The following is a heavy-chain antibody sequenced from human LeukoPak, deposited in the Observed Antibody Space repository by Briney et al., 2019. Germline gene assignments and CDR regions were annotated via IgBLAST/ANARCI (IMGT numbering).Heavy chain of an antibody. CDR3: AKDAERGFDYSNSLEK. D-gene: IGHD4-11*01. CDR1: KFTFSHYG. V-gene: IGHV3-33*06. J-gene: IGHJ4*02. CDR2: IWNDGSNQ. Sequence: PGGSLRLSCAASKFTFSHYGMHWVRQAPGKGLEWVGVIWNDGSNQYYADSVKGRFTVSRDNFQKTFYLQMNSLRPEDTAVYYCAKDAERGFDYSNSLEKWGQGTLVTVSS.